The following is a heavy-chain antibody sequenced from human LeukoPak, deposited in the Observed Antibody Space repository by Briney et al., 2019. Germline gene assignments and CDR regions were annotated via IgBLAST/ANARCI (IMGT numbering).Heavy chain of an antibody. CDR1: GGTFSSYA. D-gene: IGHD3-22*01. J-gene: IGHJ4*02. V-gene: IGHV1-69*04. CDR2: IIPILGIA. Sequence: GSSVKVSCKASGGTFSSYAISWVRQAPGQGLEWMGRIIPILGIANYAQKFQGRVTITADKSTSTAYMELSSLRSEDTAVYYCARDSPVFNRGHRDSSGYSGDDYWGQGTLVTVSS. CDR3: ARDSPVFNRGHRDSSGYSGDDY.